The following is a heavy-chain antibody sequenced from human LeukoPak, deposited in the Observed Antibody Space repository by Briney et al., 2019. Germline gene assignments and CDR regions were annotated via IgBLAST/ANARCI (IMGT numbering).Heavy chain of an antibody. CDR1: GITLSNYG. J-gene: IGHJ4*02. D-gene: IGHD3-22*01. CDR3: AKRGVVIRVILVGFHKEAYYFDS. CDR2: ISDSGGRT. V-gene: IGHV3-23*01. Sequence: GGSLRLSCAVSGITLSNYGMSWVRQAPGKGLEWVAGISDSGGRTNYADSLKGRFTISRDNPKNTLILQMNSLRPEDTAVYFCAKRGVVIRVILVGFHKEAYYFDSWGQGALVTVSS.